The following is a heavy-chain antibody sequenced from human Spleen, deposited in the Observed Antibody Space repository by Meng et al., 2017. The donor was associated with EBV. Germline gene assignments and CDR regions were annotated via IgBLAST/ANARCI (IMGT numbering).Heavy chain of an antibody. J-gene: IGHJ4*02. V-gene: IGHV3-74*03. CDR1: GFTFSSYW. Sequence: EVQLVESXXAXVXXGGXLRLSCAASGFTFSSYWMHWVRQAPGKGLEWVSRTNENGAITTYADSVKGRFTISRDNAKNTLYLEVNSLRAEDTAVYYCSRDLAGADDYWGQGTLVTVAS. D-gene: IGHD1-14*01. CDR3: SRDLAGADDY. CDR2: TNENGAIT.